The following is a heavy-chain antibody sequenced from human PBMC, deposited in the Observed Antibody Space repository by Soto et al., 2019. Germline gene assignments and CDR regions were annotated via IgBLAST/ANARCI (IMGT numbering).Heavy chain of an antibody. CDR3: AKGDGDGTTDFDY. V-gene: IGHV3-30*18. Sequence: QVQLVESGGGVVQPGRSLRLSCAASGFTFRTYGMHWVRQAPGKGLEWVALISYDGSKKYYADSVKRRFTISRDNSRNTLYLQMNSLRAEDTAVYHCAKGDGDGTTDFDYWAQGALVTVSS. CDR1: GFTFRTYG. CDR2: ISYDGSKK. J-gene: IGHJ4*02. D-gene: IGHD2-21*01.